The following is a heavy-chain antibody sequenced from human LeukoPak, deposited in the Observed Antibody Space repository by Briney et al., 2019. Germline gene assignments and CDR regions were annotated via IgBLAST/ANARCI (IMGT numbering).Heavy chain of an antibody. CDR1: GYTFTSYY. CDR3: AAGSEMATADY. CDR2: INPSGGST. D-gene: IGHD5-24*01. J-gene: IGHJ4*02. V-gene: IGHV1-46*01. Sequence: GASVKVSCKASGYTFTSYYMHWVRQAPGQGLEWMGIINPSGGSTSYAQKFQERVTITRDMSTSTAYMELSSLRSEDTAVYYCAAGSEMATADYWGQGTLVTVSS.